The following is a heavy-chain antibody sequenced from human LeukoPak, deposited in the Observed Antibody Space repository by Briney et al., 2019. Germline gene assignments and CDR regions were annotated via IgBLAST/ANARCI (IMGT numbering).Heavy chain of an antibody. V-gene: IGHV4-59*08. J-gene: IGHJ4*02. D-gene: IGHD5-24*01. Sequence: PSETLSLTCTVSGGSISSYYWSWIRQPPGKGLEWIGYIYYSGSTNHNPSLKSRVTISVDTSKNQFSLKLSSVTAADTAVYYCARQGGYNTYYFDYWGQGTLVTVSS. CDR1: GGSISSYY. CDR3: ARQGGYNTYYFDY. CDR2: IYYSGST.